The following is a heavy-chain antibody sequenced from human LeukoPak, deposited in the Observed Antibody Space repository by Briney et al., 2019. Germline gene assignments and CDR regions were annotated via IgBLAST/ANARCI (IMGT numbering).Heavy chain of an antibody. J-gene: IGHJ6*02. V-gene: IGHV3-30-3*01. CDR3: ARSYCGRNTCYGMDV. CDR1: GFTFSSYA. CDR2: ISYDGSDK. D-gene: IGHD2-21*01. Sequence: GGSLRLSCAASGFTFSSYAIHWVRQAPGKGLEWVAVISYDGSDKYYADSVKGRFTISRDNSKNTLWLQMNSLRAEDAAVYYCARSYCGRNTCYGMDVWGQGTTVTVSS.